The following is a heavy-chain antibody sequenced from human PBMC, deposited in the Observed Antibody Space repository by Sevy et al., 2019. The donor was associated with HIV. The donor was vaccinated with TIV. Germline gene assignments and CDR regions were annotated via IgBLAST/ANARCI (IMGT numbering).Heavy chain of an antibody. D-gene: IGHD2-2*01. CDR3: ARDGTVVPAAILEGNYYYYYGMDV. CDR1: GGSISSYY. V-gene: IGHV4-4*07. Sequence: SETLSLTCTVSGGSISSYYWSWIRQPAGKGLEWIGRIYTSGSTNYNPSLKSRVTMSVDTSKNQFSLKLGSVTAADTAVYYCARDGTVVPAAILEGNYYYYYGMDVWGQGTTVTVSS. CDR2: IYTSGST. J-gene: IGHJ6*02.